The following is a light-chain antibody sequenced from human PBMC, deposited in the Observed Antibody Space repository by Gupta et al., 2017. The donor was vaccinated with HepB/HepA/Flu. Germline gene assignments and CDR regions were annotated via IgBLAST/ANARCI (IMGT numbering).Light chain of an antibody. V-gene: IGLV2-14*03. Sequence: QSALTQPAPVSGSPGQSTPISCTGLTRDVGGYNYVSWYQQYPGKAPKLSIYDDSNRHSGVSNRFSGSMSGNTAYLAISGLQGEDEADYVCSSYATSSTLRIFGGGTKVTVL. CDR3: SSYATSSTLRI. J-gene: IGLJ2*01. CDR1: TRDVGGYNY. CDR2: DDS.